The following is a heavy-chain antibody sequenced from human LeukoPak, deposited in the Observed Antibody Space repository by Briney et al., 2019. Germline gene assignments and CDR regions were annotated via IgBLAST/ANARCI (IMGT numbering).Heavy chain of an antibody. Sequence: QSGGSLRLSCAASGFTFSSYAMSWVRQAPGKGLEWVSAISGSGVSTYYADSVKGRFSISRDNSRNTLYLQMNSLRADDTALYYCAKDHSPPTAAAGKVFPEYFQHWGQGTLVTVSS. D-gene: IGHD6-13*01. CDR1: GFTFSSYA. CDR2: ISGSGVST. CDR3: AKDHSPPTAAAGKVFPEYFQH. V-gene: IGHV3-23*01. J-gene: IGHJ1*01.